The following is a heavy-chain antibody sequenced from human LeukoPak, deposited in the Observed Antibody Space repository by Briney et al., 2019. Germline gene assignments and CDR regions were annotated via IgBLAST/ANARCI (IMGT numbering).Heavy chain of an antibody. CDR2: IKQDGSEK. J-gene: IGHJ4*02. Sequence: GGSLRLSCAASGFTFSRYWMSWVRQAPGKGLEWVANIKQDGSEKYYVDSVKGRFTISRDNGKNLLFLQMNSLRAEDTAVYYCARDPAVLDYFDSWGQGTLVTVSS. D-gene: IGHD6-13*01. CDR3: ARDPAVLDYFDS. CDR1: GFTFSRYW. V-gene: IGHV3-7*04.